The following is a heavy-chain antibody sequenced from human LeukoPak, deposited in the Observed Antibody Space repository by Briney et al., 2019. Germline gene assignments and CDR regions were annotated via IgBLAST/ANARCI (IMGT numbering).Heavy chain of an antibody. CDR3: ARSPPLPH. CDR2: ISSSSRYI. CDR1: GFTFSSYS. Sequence: PGGSLRLSCAASGFTFSSYSMNWVRQAPGKGLEWVSSISSSSRYIYYADSVKGRFTISRDNAKNSLYLQMNSLRVDDTAVYYCARSPPLPHWGQGPLVTVSS. J-gene: IGHJ4*02. V-gene: IGHV3-21*01.